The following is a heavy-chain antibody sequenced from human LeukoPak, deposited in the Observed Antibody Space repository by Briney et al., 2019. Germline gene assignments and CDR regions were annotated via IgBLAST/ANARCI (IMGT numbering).Heavy chain of an antibody. Sequence: GGSLRLSCAASGFTFSNYWITWVRQAPGKGLEWVANIKQDGSEKYYMDSVRGRFTISRDNAKNSLFLQMNSLRAEDTAVYYCARGDRVGVTTGHFDYWGQGTLVTVSS. CDR3: ARGDRVGVTTGHFDY. V-gene: IGHV3-7*03. CDR1: GFTFSNYW. CDR2: IKQDGSEK. D-gene: IGHD1-26*01. J-gene: IGHJ4*02.